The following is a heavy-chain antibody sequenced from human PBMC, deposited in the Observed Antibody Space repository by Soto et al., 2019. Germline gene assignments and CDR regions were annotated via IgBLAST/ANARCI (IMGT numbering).Heavy chain of an antibody. CDR1: GGSISSYY. Sequence: PSETLSLTCTVSGGSISSYYWSWIRQPPGKGLEWIGYIYYSGSTNYNPSLKSRVTISVDTSKNQFSLKLSSVTAADTAVYYCARDRRYYGSGSPDDYYYYGMDVWGQGTTVTVSS. CDR3: ARDRRYYGSGSPDDYYYYGMDV. J-gene: IGHJ6*02. D-gene: IGHD3-10*01. CDR2: IYYSGST. V-gene: IGHV4-59*01.